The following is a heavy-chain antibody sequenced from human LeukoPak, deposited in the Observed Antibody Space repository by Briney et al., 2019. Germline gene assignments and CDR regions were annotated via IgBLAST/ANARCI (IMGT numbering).Heavy chain of an antibody. J-gene: IGHJ4*02. CDR3: ATHGYSELRYFDWSTNE. Sequence: PGGSLRLSCAASGFTFSSCAMSWVRQAPGKGLEWVANIKEDGSEKYYVDSVKGRFTISRDNAKKSLYLQMDSLRAEDTAVYYCATHGYSELRYFDWSTNEWGQGTLVTVSS. CDR1: GFTFSSCA. CDR2: IKEDGSEK. D-gene: IGHD3-9*01. V-gene: IGHV3-7*01.